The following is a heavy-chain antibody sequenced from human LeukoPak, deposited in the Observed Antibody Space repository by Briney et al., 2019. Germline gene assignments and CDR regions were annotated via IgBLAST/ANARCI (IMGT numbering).Heavy chain of an antibody. V-gene: IGHV1-8*02. D-gene: IGHD1-26*01. J-gene: IGHJ6*02. CDR3: ARFSELAYYYYGMDA. Sequence: GASVKVSCKASGYTFTSYDINWVRQATGQGLEWMGWMNPNSGNTGYAQKFQGRVTMTRNTSISTAYMELRSLRSEDTAVYYCARFSELAYYYYGMDAWGQGTTVTVSS. CDR2: MNPNSGNT. CDR1: GYTFTSYD.